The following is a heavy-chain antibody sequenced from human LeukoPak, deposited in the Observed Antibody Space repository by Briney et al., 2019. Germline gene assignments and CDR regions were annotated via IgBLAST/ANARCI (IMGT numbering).Heavy chain of an antibody. CDR1: GFPFRDYW. Sequence: QTGGSLRLSCAASGFPFRDYWMDWVRQAPGKGMEWVANINQDGRIQYYADSVRGRFIISRNNAKNPLYLQMYSLRAEDTAIYFCSRSLDYLGQGALVTVSS. CDR3: SRSLDY. CDR2: INQDGRIQ. V-gene: IGHV3-7*01. J-gene: IGHJ4*02.